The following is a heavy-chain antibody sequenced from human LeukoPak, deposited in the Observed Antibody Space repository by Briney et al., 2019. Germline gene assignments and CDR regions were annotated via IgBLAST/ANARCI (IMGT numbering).Heavy chain of an antibody. D-gene: IGHD2-2*01. V-gene: IGHV1-69*05. CDR3: ARGNCSSTSCYGYYYYYYMDV. CDR1: GGTFSSYA. CDR2: IIPIFGTA. Sequence: SVKVSCKASGGTFSSYAISWVRQAPGQGLEWMGGIIPIFGTANYAQKFQGRVTITTAESTSTAYMELSSLRSEDTAVYYCARGNCSSTSCYGYYYYYYMDVWGKGTTVTVSS. J-gene: IGHJ6*03.